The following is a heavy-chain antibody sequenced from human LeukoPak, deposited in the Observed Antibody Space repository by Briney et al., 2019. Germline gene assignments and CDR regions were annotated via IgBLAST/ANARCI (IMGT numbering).Heavy chain of an antibody. V-gene: IGHV1-18*01. CDR1: GYTFTSYG. J-gene: IGHJ3*02. Sequence: ASVKVSCKASGYTFTSYGISWVRQAPGQGLEWMGWISAYNGNTNYAQKLQGRVTMTTDTSTSTAYMELSSLRSDDTAVYYCASLPTSYYPRFDAFDIWGQGTMVTVSS. CDR3: ASLPTSYYPRFDAFDI. CDR2: ISAYNGNT. D-gene: IGHD3-10*01.